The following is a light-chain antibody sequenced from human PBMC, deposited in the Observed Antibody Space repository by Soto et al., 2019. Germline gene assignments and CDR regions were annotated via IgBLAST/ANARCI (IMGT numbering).Light chain of an antibody. CDR3: QQGYKTFWT. Sequence: DFQMTQSPSTLSASVGDRVTITCRASQNINNWLAWYQQKPGKAPKLLIYEASNLQSGVPSRFSGSGSGTEFILTISSLQPDDFATYYCQQGYKTFWTFGRGTKVDIK. V-gene: IGKV1-5*03. CDR1: QNINNW. CDR2: EAS. J-gene: IGKJ1*01.